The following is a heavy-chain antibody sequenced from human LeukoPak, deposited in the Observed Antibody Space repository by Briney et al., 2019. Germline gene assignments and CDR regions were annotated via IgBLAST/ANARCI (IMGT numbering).Heavy chain of an antibody. CDR3: ARDSLYGYYYYYMDV. J-gene: IGHJ6*03. Sequence: SETLSLTCTVSGGSISSYYWSWIRQPAGKGLEWIGRIYTSGSTNYNPSLKSRVTMSVDTSKNQFSLKLSSVTAADTAVYYCARDSLYGYYYYYMDVWGKETTVTISS. CDR1: GGSISSYY. D-gene: IGHD2-8*01. V-gene: IGHV4-4*07. CDR2: IYTSGST.